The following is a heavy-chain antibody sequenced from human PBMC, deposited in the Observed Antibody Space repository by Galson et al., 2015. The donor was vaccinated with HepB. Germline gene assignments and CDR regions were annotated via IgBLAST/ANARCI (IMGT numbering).Heavy chain of an antibody. D-gene: IGHD6-19*01. J-gene: IGHJ4*02. CDR2: ISYDGVDK. CDR3: ARAEVPFSSGWDYYDH. V-gene: IGHV3-30*03. Sequence: SLRLSCAVSGFTFSSHAMHWVRQAPGEGPEWVADISYDGVDKYYADSVKGRFTISRDNAKNTLYLQMSSLTTADTAVYYCARAEVPFSSGWDYYDHWGQGTRVTVSS. CDR1: GFTFSSHA.